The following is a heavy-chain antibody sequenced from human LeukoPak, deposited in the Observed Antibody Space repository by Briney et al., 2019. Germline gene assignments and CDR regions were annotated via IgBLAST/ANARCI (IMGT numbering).Heavy chain of an antibody. CDR1: GGTFGSYA. CDR2: IIPIFGTA. V-gene: IGHV1-69*13. CDR3: ARFPGSGWYVDWFDP. J-gene: IGHJ5*02. Sequence: SVKVSCKASGGTFGSYAISWVRQAPGQGLEWMGGIIPIFGTANYAQKFQGRVTITADESTSTAYMELSSLRSEDTAVYYCARFPGSGWYVDWFDPWGQGTLVTVSS. D-gene: IGHD6-19*01.